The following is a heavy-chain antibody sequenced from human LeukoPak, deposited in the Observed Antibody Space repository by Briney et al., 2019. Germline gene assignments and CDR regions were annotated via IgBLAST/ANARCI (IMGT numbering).Heavy chain of an antibody. D-gene: IGHD1-1*01. Sequence: GAPVKVSCKASGYSFIDYSMHWVRQAPGKGLEWMGRIDPEDGETIYAEKFQGRVTITADTSTDTANLELSILRSGDTAVYYCATPSPQLLNKASFDYWGQGTLVTVSS. CDR2: IDPEDGET. J-gene: IGHJ4*02. CDR1: GYSFIDYS. V-gene: IGHV1-69-2*01. CDR3: ATPSPQLLNKASFDY.